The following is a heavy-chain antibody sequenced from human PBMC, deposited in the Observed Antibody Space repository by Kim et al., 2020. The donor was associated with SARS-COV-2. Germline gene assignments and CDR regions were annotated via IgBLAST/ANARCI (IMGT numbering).Heavy chain of an antibody. Sequence: ASVKVSCKASGYTFTGYYMHWVRQAPGQGLEWMGWINPNSGGTNYAQKFQGRVTMTRDTSISTAYMELSRLRSDDTAVYYCARTRTGYSSGWYVYWGQGTLVTVSS. J-gene: IGHJ4*02. V-gene: IGHV1-2*02. CDR2: INPNSGGT. D-gene: IGHD6-19*01. CDR3: ARTRTGYSSGWYVY. CDR1: GYTFTGYY.